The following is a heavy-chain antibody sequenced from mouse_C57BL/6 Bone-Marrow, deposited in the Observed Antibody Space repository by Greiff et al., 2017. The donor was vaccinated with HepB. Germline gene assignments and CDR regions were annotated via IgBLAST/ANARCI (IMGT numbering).Heavy chain of an antibody. CDR2: IYPSDSET. Sequence: QVQLQQPGAELVRPGSSVKLSCKASGYTFTSYWMDWVQQRPGQGLEWIGNIYPSDSETPYNQTFKDKATLTVDKSSSTAYMELRSLTSEGAAVYFCAMAQATSYFDYWGQGTTLTVSS. J-gene: IGHJ2*01. CDR1: GYTFTSYW. D-gene: IGHD3-2*02. V-gene: IGHV1-61*01. CDR3: AMAQATSYFDY.